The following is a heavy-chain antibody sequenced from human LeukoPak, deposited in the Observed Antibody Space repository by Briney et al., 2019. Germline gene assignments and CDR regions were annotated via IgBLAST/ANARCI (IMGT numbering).Heavy chain of an antibody. D-gene: IGHD2-2*01. CDR1: GFTVSSNY. J-gene: IGHJ4*02. CDR2: IYGGDYT. CDR3: ARAAGAMWPLDY. V-gene: IGHV3-53*01. Sequence: GGSLRLSCAASGFTVSSNYMTWVRRAPGKGLEWVSVIYGGDYTYYADSVKGRFTISRDNSRNTLYLQMNSLRAEDTAVYHCARAAGAMWPLDYWGQGTLVTVSS.